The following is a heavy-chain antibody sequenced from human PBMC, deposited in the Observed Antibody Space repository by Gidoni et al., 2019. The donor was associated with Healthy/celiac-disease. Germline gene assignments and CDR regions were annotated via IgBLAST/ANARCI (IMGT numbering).Heavy chain of an antibody. V-gene: IGHV1-2*02. CDR3: ASGPYCSSTSCYDPGWFDP. CDR2: INPNSGGT. J-gene: IGHJ5*02. CDR1: GYTFTGYH. D-gene: IGHD2-2*01. Sequence: QVQLVQSGAEVKKPGASVKVSCKASGYTFTGYHMHWVRQAPGQGLEWMGWINPNSGGTNYAQKFQGRVTMTRDTSISTAYMELSRLRSDDTAVYYCASGPYCSSTSCYDPGWFDPWGQGTLVTVSS.